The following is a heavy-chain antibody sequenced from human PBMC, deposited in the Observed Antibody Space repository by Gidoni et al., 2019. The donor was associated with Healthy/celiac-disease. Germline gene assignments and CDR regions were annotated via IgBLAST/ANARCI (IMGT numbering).Heavy chain of an antibody. CDR2: INHSGNT. V-gene: IGHV4-34*01. J-gene: IGHJ4*02. CDR3: ARGVAYYDSSLGF. Sequence: QVQLQQWGAGLLKPSETLSLTCAVYGGSFSGYYWSWIRQPPGKGLEWIGAINHSGNTNCNPALKSRVTISVDTSKNQFSLKLSSVTAADTAVYYCARGVAYYDSSLGFWGQGTLVTVSS. D-gene: IGHD3-22*01. CDR1: GGSFSGYY.